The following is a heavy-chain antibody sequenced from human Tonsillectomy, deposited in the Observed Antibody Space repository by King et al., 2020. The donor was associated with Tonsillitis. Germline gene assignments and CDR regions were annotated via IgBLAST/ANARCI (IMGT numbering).Heavy chain of an antibody. CDR3: ARVRSSNLPDESDC. D-gene: IGHD4-11*01. CDR1: GFSFNNFA. J-gene: IGHJ4*02. CDR2: ISSRSNHI. V-gene: IGHV3-21*01. Sequence: QLVQSGGGLVKPGGSLRLSCAASGFSFNNFAMTWVRQAPGKGLEWVSFISSRSNHIYYADSVRGRFTISRDNAKNSLYLQMNSLRVEDTAVYYCARVRSSNLPDESDCWGQGTLVAVSS.